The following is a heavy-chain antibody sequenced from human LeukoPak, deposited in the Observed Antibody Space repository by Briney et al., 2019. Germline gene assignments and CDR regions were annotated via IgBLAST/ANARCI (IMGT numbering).Heavy chain of an antibody. CDR1: GFTFNYAW. Sequence: GGSLRLSCAASGFTFNYAWMSWVRQVPGKGLEWVGQTVSEIDGGTTDYAAPVKGRFTISRDDSKSTLYLQMNSLKIEDTAMYYCTTDEDWNYARKDVWGQGATVIVSS. CDR2: TVSEIDGGTT. D-gene: IGHD1-7*01. CDR3: TTDEDWNYARKDV. J-gene: IGHJ6*02. V-gene: IGHV3-15*04.